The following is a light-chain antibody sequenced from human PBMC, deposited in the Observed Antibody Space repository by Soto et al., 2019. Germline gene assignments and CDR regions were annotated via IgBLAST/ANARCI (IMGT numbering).Light chain of an antibody. CDR1: SGGVGGYNY. Sequence: QYALTQPASVSGSPGQSITISCTGTSGGVGGYNYVSWYQQHPGKAPKLMIYEVSNRPSGVSNRFSGSKSGNTASLTISGLQAEDEADYYCSSYTSSSTLLVFGGGTKLTAL. J-gene: IGLJ2*01. V-gene: IGLV2-14*01. CDR3: SSYTSSSTLLV. CDR2: EVS.